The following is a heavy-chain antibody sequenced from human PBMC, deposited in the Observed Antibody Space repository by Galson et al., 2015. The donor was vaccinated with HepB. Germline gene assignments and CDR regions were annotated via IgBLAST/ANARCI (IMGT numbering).Heavy chain of an antibody. CDR2: IESKTDGGTT. D-gene: IGHD4-17*01. J-gene: IGHJ5*02. Sequence: VRQAPGKGLEWVGRIESKTDGGTTDYAAPVKGRFIISRDDSKNMVYLQMDSLKTEDTAVYFCTTVTTAGFDPWGQGTLVTVSS. CDR3: TTVTTAGFDP. V-gene: IGHV3-15*04.